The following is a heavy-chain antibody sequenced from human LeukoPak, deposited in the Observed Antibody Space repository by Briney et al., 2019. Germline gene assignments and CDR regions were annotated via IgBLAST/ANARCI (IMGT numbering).Heavy chain of an antibody. CDR3: AKDLDDYGDYVGY. Sequence: GGSLRLSCAASGFTFSSYSMNWVRQAPGKGLEWVSAISGSGGSTYYADSVKGRFTISRDNSKNTLYLQMNSLRAEDTAVYYCAKDLDDYGDYVGYWGQGTLVTVSS. J-gene: IGHJ4*02. D-gene: IGHD4-17*01. V-gene: IGHV3-23*01. CDR1: GFTFSSYS. CDR2: ISGSGGST.